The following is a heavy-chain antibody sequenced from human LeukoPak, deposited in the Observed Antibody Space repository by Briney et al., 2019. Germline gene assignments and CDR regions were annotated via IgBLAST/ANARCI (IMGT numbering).Heavy chain of an antibody. V-gene: IGHV4-61*01. Sequence: SETLSLTCTVSGGSISSSSYYWSWIRQPPGKGLEWIGYIYYSGSTNYNPSLKSRVTISVDTSKNQFSLKLSSVTAADTAVYYCAGDRGGGELPTDYWGQGTLVTVSS. CDR1: GGSISSSSYY. D-gene: IGHD1-26*01. CDR3: AGDRGGGELPTDY. J-gene: IGHJ4*02. CDR2: IYYSGST.